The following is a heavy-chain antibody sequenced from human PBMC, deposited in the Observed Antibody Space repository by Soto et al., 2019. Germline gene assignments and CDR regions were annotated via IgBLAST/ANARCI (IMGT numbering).Heavy chain of an antibody. Sequence: QVQLQQWGAGLLKPSETLSLTCAVYGGSFSGYYWPWIRQPPGTGLEWIGEINHSGSTNYNPSLKSRVTISVDTSKNQFSLKLTSVTAADTAVYYCARDKITGLFEYWGQGTLVTVSS. D-gene: IGHD2-8*02. CDR1: GGSFSGYY. CDR3: ARDKITGLFEY. V-gene: IGHV4-34*01. J-gene: IGHJ4*02. CDR2: INHSGST.